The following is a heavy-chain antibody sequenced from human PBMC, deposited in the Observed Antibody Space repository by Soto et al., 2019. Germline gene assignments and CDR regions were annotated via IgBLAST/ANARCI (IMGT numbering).Heavy chain of an antibody. CDR2: IYYSGYT. D-gene: IGHD3-3*01. J-gene: IGHJ5*02. V-gene: IGHV4-59*01. CDR1: GGSISSYY. CDR3: ARVLFGRGNWFDP. Sequence: TSETLSLTCTVSGGSISSYYWSWIRQPPGKGLEWIGYIYYSGYTNYNPSLKSRVTISVDTSKNQFSLKLSSVTAADTAVYYCARVLFGRGNWFDPWGQGTQVTVSS.